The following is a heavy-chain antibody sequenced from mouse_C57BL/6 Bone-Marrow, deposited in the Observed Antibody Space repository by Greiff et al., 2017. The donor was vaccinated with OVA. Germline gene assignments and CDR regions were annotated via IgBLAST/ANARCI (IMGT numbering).Heavy chain of an antibody. Sequence: VKLQESGAELVRPGTSVKVSCKASGYAFTNYLIEWVKQRPGQGLEWIGVINPGSGGTNYNEKFKGKATLTADKSSSTAYMQLSSLTSEDSAVYFCARFDGYSYYFDYWGQGTTLTVSS. CDR1: GYAFTNYL. CDR2: INPGSGGT. J-gene: IGHJ2*01. V-gene: IGHV1-54*01. CDR3: ARFDGYSYYFDY. D-gene: IGHD2-3*01.